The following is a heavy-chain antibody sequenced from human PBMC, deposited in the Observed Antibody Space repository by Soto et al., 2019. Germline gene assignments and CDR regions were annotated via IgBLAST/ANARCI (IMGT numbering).Heavy chain of an antibody. V-gene: IGHV4-59*10. J-gene: IGHJ6*01. Sequence: SETLSLTCSVSGASITSHYWNWIRQSAGEGLQWIGRVYARGATNYNPSLKSRVTISGDTPKNQFSLKLTSVTAADTAVYYCARSSGDDFFYYGMDVWGRGTRVTVSS. CDR2: VYARGAT. D-gene: IGHD4-17*01. CDR1: GASITSHY. CDR3: ARSSGDDFFYYGMDV.